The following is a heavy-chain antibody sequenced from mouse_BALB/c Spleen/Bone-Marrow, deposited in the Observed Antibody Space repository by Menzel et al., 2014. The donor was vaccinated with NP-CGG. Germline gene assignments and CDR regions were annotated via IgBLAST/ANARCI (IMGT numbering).Heavy chain of an antibody. CDR3: TRGIAAVVAADFDY. CDR1: GYTFTSYW. CDR2: INPSTGYT. V-gene: IGHV1-7*01. Sequence: VQLQQSGAELAKPGASVKMSCKASGYTFTSYWMHWVKQRPGQGLEWIGYINPSTGYTNYNQGFKDKATLTADISSSTAYMQLRSLTSEDSAIYYCTRGIAAVVAADFDYWGQGTTLTVSS. J-gene: IGHJ2*01. D-gene: IGHD1-1*01.